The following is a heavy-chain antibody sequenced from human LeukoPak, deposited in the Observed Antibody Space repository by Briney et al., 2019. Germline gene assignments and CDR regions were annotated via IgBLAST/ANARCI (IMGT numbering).Heavy chain of an antibody. V-gene: IGHV1-69*13. CDR2: IIPIFGTA. CDR3: AIIAAAGTGRWFDP. J-gene: IGHJ5*02. D-gene: IGHD6-13*01. CDR1: GGTFSSYA. Sequence: SVKVSCKASGGTFSSYAISWVRQAPGQGLEWMGGIIPIFGTANYAQKFQGRVTITADESTSTAYMELSSLRSEDTAVCYCAIIAAAGTGRWFDPWGQGTLVTVSS.